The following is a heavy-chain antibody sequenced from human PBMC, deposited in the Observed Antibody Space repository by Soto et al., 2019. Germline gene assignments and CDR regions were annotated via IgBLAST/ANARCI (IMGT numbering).Heavy chain of an antibody. Sequence: PGGSLRLSCAASGFNFDDYGISWVRQAPGKGLEWVANIKHDGGETYYVDSVKGRFTISRDNAKNSLYLQMYSLRAEDKGVYYCAREGDCSGGSCYSGLHSRGQGTLVTVSS. J-gene: IGHJ4*02. CDR1: GFNFDDYG. CDR3: AREGDCSGGSCYSGLHS. CDR2: IKHDGGET. D-gene: IGHD2-15*01. V-gene: IGHV3-7*01.